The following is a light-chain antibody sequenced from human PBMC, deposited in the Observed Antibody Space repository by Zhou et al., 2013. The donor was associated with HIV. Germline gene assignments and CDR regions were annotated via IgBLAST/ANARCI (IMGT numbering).Light chain of an antibody. CDR1: QSVSSY. V-gene: IGKV3-11*01. CDR3: QQRSNWPTT. J-gene: IGKJ1*01. Sequence: EIVLTQSPGTLSLSPGERATLSCRASQSVSSYLAWHQQKPGQAPRLLIYDASNRATGIPARFSGSGSGTDFTLTISSLEPEDFAVYYCQQRSNWPTTFGQGTKVEIK. CDR2: DAS.